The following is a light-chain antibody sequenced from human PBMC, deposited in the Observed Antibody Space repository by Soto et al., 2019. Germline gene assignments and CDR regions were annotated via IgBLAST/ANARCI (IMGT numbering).Light chain of an antibody. CDR2: GAS. CDR1: QSGSSSY. CDR3: QPYGSSPST. J-gene: IGKJ2*01. Sequence: EIVLTQSPGTLSLSPGERATLSCRASQSGSSSYLAWYQQKPGQAPRLLIYGASSRATGIPDRVSGSGSGTDFTLTISRLDPEAFAVYYCQPYGSSPSTFGQGNQLEIK. V-gene: IGKV3-20*01.